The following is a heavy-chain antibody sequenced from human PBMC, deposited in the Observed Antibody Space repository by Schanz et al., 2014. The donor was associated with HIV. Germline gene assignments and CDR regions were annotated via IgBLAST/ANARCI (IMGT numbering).Heavy chain of an antibody. CDR2: IKLDGSEK. J-gene: IGHJ5*02. CDR3: ARDYHWNWFDP. D-gene: IGHD1-20*01. CDR1: GFTFSGFA. Sequence: QLLESGGGLVQPGGLLRLSCAASGFTFSGFAMSWVRQTPGKGLEWLANIKLDGSEKYYVDSVKGRFTISRDNTKNSLYLQMNSLRAEDTAVYYCARDYHWNWFDPWGQGTLVTVSS. V-gene: IGHV3-7*01.